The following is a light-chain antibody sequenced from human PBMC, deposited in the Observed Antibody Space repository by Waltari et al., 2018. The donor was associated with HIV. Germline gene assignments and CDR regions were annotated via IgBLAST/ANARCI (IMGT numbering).Light chain of an antibody. V-gene: IGKV3-15*01. CDR3: QQYNKWPYT. CDR1: QSVNSN. J-gene: IGKJ2*01. Sequence: EIVLTQSPATLSVSPGARATPSCRASQSVNSNLAWYQQKRGQAPGLLIYGASTRATGVAGRCSGSGSGTEFTLTISSLQSEDFAVYYCQQYNKWPYTFGQGTKLEVK. CDR2: GAS.